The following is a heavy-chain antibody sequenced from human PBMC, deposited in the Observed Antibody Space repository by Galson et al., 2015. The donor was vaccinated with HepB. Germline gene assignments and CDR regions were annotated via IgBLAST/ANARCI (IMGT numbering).Heavy chain of an antibody. CDR1: GFTFSDYV. V-gene: IGHV3-33*01. CDR3: AREGPQTGTSSFDI. CDR2: IWRDGTHD. D-gene: IGHD3-9*01. J-gene: IGHJ3*02. Sequence: PLRLSCAASGFTFSDYVMHWARQAPGKGLEWAASIWRDGTHDSYADSVKGRFTVSRDNSKNTVHLEMNGLRLEDTAVYYCAREGPQTGTSSFDIWGQGTMVTVSS.